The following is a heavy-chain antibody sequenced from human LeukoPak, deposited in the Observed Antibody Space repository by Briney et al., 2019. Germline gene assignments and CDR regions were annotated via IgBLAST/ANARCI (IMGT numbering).Heavy chain of an antibody. J-gene: IGHJ3*02. CDR3: AKVVHGTAAFDI. V-gene: IGHV1-2*02. Sequence: ASVKVSCKASGYTFTDYYVHWVRQAPGQGLEWMGWINPNSGDTNCAQKFQGRVTMTRDTSISSAYMDLSRLRSDDTAVYYCAKVVHGTAAFDIWGQGTLVTVSS. CDR1: GYTFTDYY. CDR2: INPNSGDT. D-gene: IGHD1-26*01.